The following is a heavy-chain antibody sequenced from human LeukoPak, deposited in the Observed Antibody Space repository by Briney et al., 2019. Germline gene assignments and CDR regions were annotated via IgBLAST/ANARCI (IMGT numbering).Heavy chain of an antibody. D-gene: IGHD5-18*01. J-gene: IGHJ6*03. Sequence: SVKVSCKASGYTFTGYYMHWVRQAPGQGLEWMGGIIPIFGTANYAQKFQGRVTITADKSTITAYMELSSLRSEDTAVYYCARDTLRGYSYGYYYYYYMDVWGKGTTVTVSS. CDR1: GYTFTGYY. CDR3: ARDTLRGYSYGYYYYYYMDV. CDR2: IIPIFGTA. V-gene: IGHV1-69*06.